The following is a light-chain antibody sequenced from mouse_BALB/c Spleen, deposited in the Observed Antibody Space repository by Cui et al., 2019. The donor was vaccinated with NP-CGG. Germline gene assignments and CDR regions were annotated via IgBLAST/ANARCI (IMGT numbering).Light chain of an antibody. V-gene: IGLV1*01. CDR1: TGTITTSNY. Sequence: PVVTQESALTTSPGETVTLTCRSSTGTITTSNYANWVQEKPDHLFTGLIGGTNNRAPGVPARFSGSLIGDKAALTITGAQTEDEAMYFCALWYSNHWVFGGGTKLTVL. J-gene: IGLJ1*01. CDR2: GTN. CDR3: ALWYSNHWV.